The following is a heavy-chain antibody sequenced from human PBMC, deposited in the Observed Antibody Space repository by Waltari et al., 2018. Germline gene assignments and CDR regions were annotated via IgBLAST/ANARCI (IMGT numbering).Heavy chain of an antibody. Sequence: EVQLGESGGALVRPGGSLRLSCAASGFPFTFSSYWMHWVRQAPGTGPMWVSRSNTDGTMINYADSVKGRFTMSRDNAKNTVYLQMNSLRAEDTATYYCTGGRTSGSSSEYWGQGTLVTVSS. D-gene: IGHD6-6*01. CDR2: SNTDGTMI. J-gene: IGHJ4*01. CDR1: GFPFTFSSYW. CDR3: TGGRTSGSSSEY. V-gene: IGHV3-74*01.